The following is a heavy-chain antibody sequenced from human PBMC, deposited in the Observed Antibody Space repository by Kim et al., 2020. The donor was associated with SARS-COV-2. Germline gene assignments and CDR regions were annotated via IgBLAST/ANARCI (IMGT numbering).Heavy chain of an antibody. V-gene: IGHV1-69*13. CDR1: GGTFSSYA. CDR2: IIPIFGTA. Sequence: SVKVSCKASGGTFSSYAISWVRQAPGQGLEWMGGIIPIFGTANYAQKFQGRVTITADESTSTAYMELSSLRSEDTAVYYCARVGSSSLRYPYYYYGMDVWGQGTTVTVSS. J-gene: IGHJ6*02. D-gene: IGHD6-6*01. CDR3: ARVGSSSLRYPYYYYGMDV.